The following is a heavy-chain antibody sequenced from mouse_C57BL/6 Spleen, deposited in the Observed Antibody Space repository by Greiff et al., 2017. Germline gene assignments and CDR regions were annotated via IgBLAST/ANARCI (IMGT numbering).Heavy chain of an antibody. CDR1: GYTFTSYW. CDR3: ARDFYDGYSHYYAMDY. D-gene: IGHD2-3*01. J-gene: IGHJ4*01. CDR2: IDPSDSET. Sequence: QVQLQQPGAELVRPGSSVKLSCKASGYTFTSYWMHWVKQRPIQGLEWIGNIDPSDSETHYNQKFKDKATLTVDKSSSTAYMQLSSLTSEDSAVYYCARDFYDGYSHYYAMDYWGQGTSVTVSS. V-gene: IGHV1-52*01.